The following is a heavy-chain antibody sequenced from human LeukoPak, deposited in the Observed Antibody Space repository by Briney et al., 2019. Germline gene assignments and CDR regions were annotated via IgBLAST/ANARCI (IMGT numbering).Heavy chain of an antibody. D-gene: IGHD4-23*01. CDR3: AREASGGYFDY. V-gene: IGHV1-18*01. CDR1: GYSFTSYG. CDR2: ISAYKGNT. Sequence: ASVKVSCKASGYSFTSYGISWVRQAPGQGLEWMGWISAYKGNTNYAQNFRGRVTMTRDTSTSTVYMDLSSLRSEDTAVYYCAREASGGYFDYWGQGTLVTVSS. J-gene: IGHJ4*02.